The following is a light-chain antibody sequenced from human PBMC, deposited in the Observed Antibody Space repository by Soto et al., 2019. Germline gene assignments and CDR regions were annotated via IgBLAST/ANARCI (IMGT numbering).Light chain of an antibody. Sequence: EIEMTQSPATLPMSPGERATLSCRASQSVSSKLSLYQQKPGQAPRLLIYGESHMAHGFPATFRGSGSGQEFNLTIRSLQSEDFAVYYCQQYNDWPSNTFGQGTKLAIK. CDR3: QQYNDWPSNT. J-gene: IGKJ2*01. V-gene: IGKV3-15*01. CDR2: GES. CDR1: QSVSSK.